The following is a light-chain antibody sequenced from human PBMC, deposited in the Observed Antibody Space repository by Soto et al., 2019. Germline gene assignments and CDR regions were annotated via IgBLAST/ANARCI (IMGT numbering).Light chain of an antibody. CDR3: QQYNSWPIT. CDR2: RAS. CDR1: QSVSDN. Sequence: EVLMTHSPDTLYVSPGERVTLSCRASQSVSDNLAWYQQKPGQGPRLLVYRASTRTLGIPARFSGSESGTEFTLTISSLQSEDFAVYYCQQYNSWPITFGQGTRLEIK. V-gene: IGKV3-15*01. J-gene: IGKJ5*01.